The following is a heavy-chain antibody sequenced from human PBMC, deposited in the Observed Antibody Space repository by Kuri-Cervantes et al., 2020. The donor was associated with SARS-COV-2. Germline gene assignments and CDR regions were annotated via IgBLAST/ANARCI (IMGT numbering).Heavy chain of an antibody. V-gene: IGHV3-21*01. CDR3: ARDSPDSSSWYYYYYGMEV. D-gene: IGHD6-13*01. J-gene: IGHJ6*02. CDR2: ISSSSSYI. Sequence: ESLKISCAASGFTFSSYSMNWVRQAPGKGLEWVSSISSSSSYIYYADSVKGRFTISRDNAKNSLYLQMNSLRAEDTAVYYCARDSPDSSSWYYYYYGMEVWGQGTTVTVSS. CDR1: GFTFSSYS.